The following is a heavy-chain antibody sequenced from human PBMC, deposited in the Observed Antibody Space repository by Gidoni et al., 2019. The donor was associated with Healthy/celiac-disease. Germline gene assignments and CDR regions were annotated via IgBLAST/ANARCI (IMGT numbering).Heavy chain of an antibody. CDR2: ISSSGSTI. CDR1: GLTFSDYY. J-gene: IGHJ6*02. CDR3: ARDAPMGATSEYDYYYYYGIDV. D-gene: IGHD1-26*01. V-gene: IGHV3-11*01. Sequence: QVQLVESGGGLVKPGGSLIPPCAASGLTFSDYYSSWIRQAPGKGLEWSSYISSSGSTIYYADSVKGRFTISRDNAKNALYLQMNILRAEDTAVYYCARDAPMGATSEYDYYYYYGIDVWGQGTTGTVSS.